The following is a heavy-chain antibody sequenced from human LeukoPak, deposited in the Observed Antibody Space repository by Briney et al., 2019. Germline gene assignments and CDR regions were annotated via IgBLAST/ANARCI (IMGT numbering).Heavy chain of an antibody. CDR1: GYTFTSYA. V-gene: IGHV1-3*01. J-gene: IGHJ4*02. Sequence: ASVKVSCKASGYTFTSYAMHWVRQAPGQRLEWMGRINAGNGNTKYSQKFQGRVTITRDTSASTAYMELSSLRSEDTAVYYCARDLPYSSGWLGYWGQGTLVTVSS. CDR2: INAGNGNT. D-gene: IGHD6-19*01. CDR3: ARDLPYSSGWLGY.